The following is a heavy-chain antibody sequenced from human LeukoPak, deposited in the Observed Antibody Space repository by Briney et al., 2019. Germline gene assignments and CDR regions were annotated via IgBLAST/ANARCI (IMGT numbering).Heavy chain of an antibody. CDR1: GGSISSYY. D-gene: IGHD6-19*01. Sequence: SETLSLTCTVSGGSISSYYCTWIRQPPGKGLEWIGCFYNSGSTTYNPSLQSRVTISVDMSKSQVSLRLGSVAAADTAVYYCASGTHWLAFDYWGQGNLVTVSS. V-gene: IGHV4-59*08. CDR3: ASGTHWLAFDY. J-gene: IGHJ4*02. CDR2: FYNSGST.